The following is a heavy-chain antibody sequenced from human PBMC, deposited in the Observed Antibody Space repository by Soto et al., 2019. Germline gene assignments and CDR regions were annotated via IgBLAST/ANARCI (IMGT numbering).Heavy chain of an antibody. D-gene: IGHD5-18*01. CDR3: ARVDNSMVKTGFAP. J-gene: IGHJ5*02. Sequence: EMQLAQSGGGLVQPGGSLRLSCAASGFTFSNYWMHWVRQAPGKGLVWVSRIHSDGSRTNYADSVRGRFTISRDNAKNTLYLQMNGRSAEDTAVNYLARVDNSMVKTGFAPGGRGTRVTSPQ. CDR2: IHSDGSRT. V-gene: IGHV3-74*01. CDR1: GFTFSNYW.